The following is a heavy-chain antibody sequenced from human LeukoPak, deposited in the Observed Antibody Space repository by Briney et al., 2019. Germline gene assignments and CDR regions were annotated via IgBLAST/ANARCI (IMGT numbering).Heavy chain of an antibody. D-gene: IGHD1-26*01. CDR3: ARELGQSGSYFDRTKNAFDI. CDR1: GGTFSSYA. CDR2: IIPILGIA. Sequence: GASVKVSCKASGGTFSSYAISWVRQAPGQGLEWMGRIIPILGIANYAQKFQGRVTITADKSTSTAYMELGSLRSEDTAVYYCARELGQSGSYFDRTKNAFDIWGQGTMVTVSS. J-gene: IGHJ3*02. V-gene: IGHV1-69*04.